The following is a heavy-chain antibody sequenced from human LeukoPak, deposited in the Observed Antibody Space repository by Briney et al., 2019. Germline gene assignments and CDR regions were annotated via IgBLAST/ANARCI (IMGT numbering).Heavy chain of an antibody. J-gene: IGHJ3*02. V-gene: IGHV3-23*01. CDR1: GFTFKNYA. D-gene: IGHD2-2*01. CDR3: VRDCSDAGCYASAFDI. CDR2: ISGDAVTS. Sequence: GGSLRLSCAASGFTFKNYAMNWVRQSPGQGLEWVSTISGDAVTSWYADSVKGRFTVSRDNSKNIVFLQMNNLRDEDTAVYYCVRDCSDAGCYASAFDIWGRGTMVTVSS.